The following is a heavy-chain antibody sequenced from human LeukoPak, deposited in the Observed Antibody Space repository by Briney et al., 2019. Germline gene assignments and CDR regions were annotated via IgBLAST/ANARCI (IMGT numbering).Heavy chain of an antibody. V-gene: IGHV4-61*01. CDR3: ARDWATINYYYGMDV. J-gene: IGHJ6*02. D-gene: IGHD5-12*01. CDR1: GGSVSSGSYY. CDR2: IYYSGST. Sequence: SETLSLTCTVSGGSVSSGSYYWSWIRQPPGKGLEWIGDIYYSGSTNYNPSLKRRVTISVDTSKNQFSLKLSSVTAADTAVYYCARDWATINYYYGMDVWGQGTTVTVSS.